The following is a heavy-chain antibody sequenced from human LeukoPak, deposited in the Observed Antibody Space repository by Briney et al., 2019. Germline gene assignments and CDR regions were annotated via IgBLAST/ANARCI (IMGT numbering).Heavy chain of an antibody. CDR2: INHSGSA. CDR3: ARGQGTVTTH. V-gene: IGHV4-34*01. Sequence: SETLSLTCAVSGGSFSGYYWTWIRQPPGKGLEWIGEINHSGSANYSPSLKSRVTISLDTSKNQFSLKLSSVTAADTAVYYCARGQGTVTTHWGQGTLVTVSS. J-gene: IGHJ4*02. CDR1: GGSFSGYY. D-gene: IGHD4-17*01.